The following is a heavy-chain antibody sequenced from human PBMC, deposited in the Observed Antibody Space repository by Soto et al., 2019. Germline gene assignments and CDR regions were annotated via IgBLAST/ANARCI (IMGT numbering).Heavy chain of an antibody. CDR2: MNPNSGNT. Sequence: VSVKVSCKASGYTFTSYDINWVRQATGQGLEWMGWMNPNSGNTGYAQKFQGRVTMTRNTAISTAYMELSSLRSGDTAVYYCTRGYKGGVWYGGRAFDIWGQGTMVTVSS. CDR3: TRGYKGGVWYGGRAFDI. V-gene: IGHV1-8*01. J-gene: IGHJ3*02. D-gene: IGHD3-16*01. CDR1: GYTFTSYD.